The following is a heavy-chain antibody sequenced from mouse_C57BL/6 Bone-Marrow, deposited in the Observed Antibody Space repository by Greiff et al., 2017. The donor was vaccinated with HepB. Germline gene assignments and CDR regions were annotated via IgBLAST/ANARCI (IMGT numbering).Heavy chain of an antibody. D-gene: IGHD1-1*02. CDR2: ISYDGSN. J-gene: IGHJ3*01. Sequence: EVKLEESGPGLVKPSQSLSLTCSVTGYSITSGYYWNWIRQFPGNKLEWMGYISYDGSNNYNPSLKNRISITRDTSKNQFFLKLNSVTTEDTATYYCARWWSFAYWGQGTLVTVSA. CDR1: GYSITSGYY. V-gene: IGHV3-6*01. CDR3: ARWWSFAY.